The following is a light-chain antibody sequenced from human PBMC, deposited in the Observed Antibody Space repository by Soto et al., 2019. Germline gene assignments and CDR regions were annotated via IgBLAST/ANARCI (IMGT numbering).Light chain of an antibody. CDR2: EAS. Sequence: DIQLTQSPSLLSASVGDRVTITCRASHDISTYLAWYQQKPGKAPKLMIYEASTLQSGVPSRFSGSGSGTEFTLTISSLLAEDVAIYHCQQHNTSPCTFGQGTRLEIK. CDR1: HDISTY. J-gene: IGKJ5*01. CDR3: QQHNTSPCT. V-gene: IGKV1-9*01.